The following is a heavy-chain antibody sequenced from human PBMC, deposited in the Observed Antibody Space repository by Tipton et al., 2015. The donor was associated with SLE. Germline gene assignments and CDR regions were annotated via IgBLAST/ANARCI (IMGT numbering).Heavy chain of an antibody. CDR2: ISLHGSFQ. V-gene: IGHV3-30*03. CDR1: GDTLSNSI. Sequence: RSLRLSCVISGDTLSNSIMHWVRQAPGKGLEWLAVISLHGSFQSYSDPVKGRFTISRDISENTLHLQMNSLRTEDAAVYYCVRAPAPESTSSSSSYFDVWGNGTTVTVSS. D-gene: IGHD6-6*01. J-gene: IGHJ6*03. CDR3: VRAPAPESTSSSSSYFDV.